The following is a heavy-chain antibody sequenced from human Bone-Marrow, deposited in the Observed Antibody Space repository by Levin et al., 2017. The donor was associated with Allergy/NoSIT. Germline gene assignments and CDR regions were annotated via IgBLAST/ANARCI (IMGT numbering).Heavy chain of an antibody. CDR1: GFNFGVYD. Sequence: GGSLRLSCAASGFNFGVYDINWVRQSPGKGLEWISYFSSGGGKIFYADSVKGRFTMSRDNSKSSLYLQMHSLTSEDTATYYCTREPSLITDDGWGWYFELWGRGTLVSVSS. CDR3: TREPSLITDDGWGWYFEL. CDR2: FSSGGGKI. D-gene: IGHD1-1*01. V-gene: IGHV3-48*03. J-gene: IGHJ2*01.